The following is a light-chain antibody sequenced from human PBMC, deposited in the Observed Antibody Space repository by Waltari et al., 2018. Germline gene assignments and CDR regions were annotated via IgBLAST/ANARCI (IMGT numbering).Light chain of an antibody. CDR3: QQRSSWPVT. J-gene: IGKJ3*01. CDR1: QSVSSY. V-gene: IGKV3-11*01. Sequence: EIVLTQSPATLSLSPGERATLSCRASQSVSSYLAWYQQKPGQAPRLRIYDATNRATGIPARFSGSGSGTDFTLTISSLEPEDFAVYYCQQRSSWPVTFGPGTKVDIK. CDR2: DAT.